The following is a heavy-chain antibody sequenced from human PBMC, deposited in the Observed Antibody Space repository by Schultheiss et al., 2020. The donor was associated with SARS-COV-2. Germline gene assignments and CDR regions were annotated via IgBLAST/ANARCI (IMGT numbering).Heavy chain of an antibody. CDR1: GYTFTGYY. Sequence: ASVKVSCKASGYTFTGYYMHWVRQAPGQGLEWMGWINPNSGGTNYAQKFQGRVTMTRDTSISTAYMELSRLRSDDTAVYYCARGGDGYNYAYNWFDPWGQGTLVTVSS. V-gene: IGHV1-2*02. D-gene: IGHD5-24*01. CDR2: INPNSGGT. J-gene: IGHJ5*02. CDR3: ARGGDGYNYAYNWFDP.